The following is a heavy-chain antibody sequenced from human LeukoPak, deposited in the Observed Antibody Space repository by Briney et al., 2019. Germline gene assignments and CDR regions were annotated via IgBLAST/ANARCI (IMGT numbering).Heavy chain of an antibody. Sequence: GGSLRLSCAASGFTFSNCGMHWVRQAPGKGLEWVAHIWYDGSNKYYADSVRGRFTISRDNSRNTLYLQMNSLRAEDTAVYYCARDRDYDFFDYWGQGTLVTVSS. CDR1: GFTFSNCG. CDR2: IWYDGSNK. CDR3: ARDRDYDFFDY. D-gene: IGHD3-3*01. V-gene: IGHV3-33*01. J-gene: IGHJ4*02.